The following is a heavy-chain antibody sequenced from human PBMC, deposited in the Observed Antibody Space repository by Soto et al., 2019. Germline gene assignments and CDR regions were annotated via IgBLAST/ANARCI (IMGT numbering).Heavy chain of an antibody. V-gene: IGHV3-23*01. D-gene: IGHD3-10*01. J-gene: IGHJ3*02. CDR3: AMSLLGGVTHDAYAI. CDR2: ISGSGGST. Sequence: PGGSLRHSCAASGFTFSSYAMSWVRQAPGKGLEWVSAISGSGGSTYYADSVKGRFTISRDNSKNTLYLQMNSLRAEDTAVYYCAMSLLGGVTHDAYAICVQWTMDTGS. CDR1: GFTFSSYA.